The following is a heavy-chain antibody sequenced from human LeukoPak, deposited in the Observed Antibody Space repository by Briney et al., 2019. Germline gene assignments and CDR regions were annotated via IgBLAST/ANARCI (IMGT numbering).Heavy chain of an antibody. D-gene: IGHD6-19*01. J-gene: IGHJ4*02. CDR1: GFTFSSYG. CDR2: ISYDGSNK. Sequence: PGRSLRLSCAASGFTFSSYGMHWVRQAPGKGLEWVAVISYDGSNKYYADSVKGRFTISRDNSKNTLYLQMNSLRGEDTAVYYCARGGVAGTYYWGRGTLVTVSS. V-gene: IGHV3-30*03. CDR3: ARGGVAGTYY.